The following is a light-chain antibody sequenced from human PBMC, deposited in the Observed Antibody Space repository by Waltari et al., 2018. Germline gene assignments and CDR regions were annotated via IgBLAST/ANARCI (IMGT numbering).Light chain of an antibody. V-gene: IGKV3-20*01. Sequence: EIVLTQSPGTLSLSPGERATLSCRASQSVSRNYLNWYQQKGGQAPRLLIHGASIRATGIPDRFSGSGSGTDFTLTISRLEPEDFAVYYCQQYDGEVLTLGGGTKVEI. CDR1: QSVSRNY. CDR3: QQYDGEVLT. CDR2: GAS. J-gene: IGKJ4*01.